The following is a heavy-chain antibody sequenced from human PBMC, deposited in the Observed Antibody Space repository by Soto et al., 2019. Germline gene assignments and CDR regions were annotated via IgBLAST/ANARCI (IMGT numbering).Heavy chain of an antibody. CDR3: VRVGAASGLINWFDP. CDR2: LSPYNGNT. J-gene: IGHJ5*02. D-gene: IGHD6-13*01. V-gene: IGHV1-18*01. Sequence: QVQLVQSGAEVKKPGASVKVSCKASGYTYTNYGITWVRQVPGQGLEWVGWLSPYNGNTNYAQKLLGRVTMTTDTSTSTAYMELRSLRSDDTAVYYCVRVGAASGLINWFDPWGQGTLVTVSS. CDR1: GYTYTNYG.